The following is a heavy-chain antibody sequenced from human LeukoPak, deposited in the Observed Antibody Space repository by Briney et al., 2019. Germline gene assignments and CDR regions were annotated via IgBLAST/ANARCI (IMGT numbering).Heavy chain of an antibody. CDR2: IYHSGST. CDR3: AQMYYYGSGSYYNANWFDP. Sequence: PSETLSLTCAVSGGSISSSNWWSWVRQPPGKGLEWIGEIYHSGSTNYNPSLKSRVTISVDKSKNQFSLKLSSVTAADTAVYYCAQMYYYGSGSYYNANWFDPWGQGTLVTVSS. V-gene: IGHV4-4*02. D-gene: IGHD3-10*01. J-gene: IGHJ5*02. CDR1: GGSISSSNW.